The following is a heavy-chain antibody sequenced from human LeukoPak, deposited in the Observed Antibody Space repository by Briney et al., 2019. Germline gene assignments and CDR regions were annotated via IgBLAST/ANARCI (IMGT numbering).Heavy chain of an antibody. CDR3: TTEYYYDSSGYRIFAFDI. V-gene: IGHV3-15*01. CDR1: GFTFSIYG. CDR2: IKSKTDGGTT. J-gene: IGHJ3*02. D-gene: IGHD3-22*01. Sequence: GGSLRLSCAASGFTFSIYGMGWVRQAPGKGLEWVGRIKSKTDGGTTDYAAPVKGRFTISRDDSKNTLYLQMNSLKTEDTAVYYCTTEYYYDSSGYRIFAFDIWGQGTMVTVSS.